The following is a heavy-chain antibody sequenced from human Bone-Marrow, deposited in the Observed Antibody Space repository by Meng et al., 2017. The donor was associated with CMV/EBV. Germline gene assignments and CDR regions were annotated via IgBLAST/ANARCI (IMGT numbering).Heavy chain of an antibody. V-gene: IGHV3-11*04. Sequence: GGSLRLSCAASGFTFSDYYMSWIRQAPGKGLEWVSYISSSGSTIYYADSVKGRFTISRDNAKNSLYLQMSSLRAEDTAVQYCSSPSTYYYNSRGYYHRGYWGQGHLVHVYS. J-gene: IGHJ4*02. CDR1: GFTFSDYY. CDR3: SSPSTYYYNSRGYYHRGY. D-gene: IGHD3-22*01. CDR2: ISSSGSTI.